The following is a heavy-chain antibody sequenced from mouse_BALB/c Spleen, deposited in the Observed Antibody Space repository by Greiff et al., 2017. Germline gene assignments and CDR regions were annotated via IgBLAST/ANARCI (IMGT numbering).Heavy chain of an antibody. J-gene: IGHJ4*01. Sequence: QVQLKQPGAELVKPGASVKLSCKASGYTFTSYYMYWVKQRPGQGLEWIGGINPSNGGTNFNEKFKSKATLTVDKSSSTAYMQLSSLTSEDSAVYYCTRENGYYGSSYYYAMDYWGQGTSVTVSS. D-gene: IGHD1-1*01. V-gene: IGHV1S81*02. CDR3: TRENGYYGSSYYYAMDY. CDR2: INPSNGGT. CDR1: GYTFTSYY.